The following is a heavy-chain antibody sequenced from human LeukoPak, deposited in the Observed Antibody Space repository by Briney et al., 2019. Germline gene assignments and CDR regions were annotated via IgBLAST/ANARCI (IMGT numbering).Heavy chain of an antibody. CDR2: INPSGGST. J-gene: IGHJ4*02. CDR1: GYTFTSYY. CDR3: ARKLGATIWED. V-gene: IGHV1-46*01. Sequence: ASVKVSCKASGYTFTSYYMHWVRQAPGQGLEWMGIINPSGGSTSYAQKFQGRVTMTRDMSTSTVYMELSSLRSEDTAVYYCARKLGATIWEDWGQGTLVTVSS. D-gene: IGHD5-12*01.